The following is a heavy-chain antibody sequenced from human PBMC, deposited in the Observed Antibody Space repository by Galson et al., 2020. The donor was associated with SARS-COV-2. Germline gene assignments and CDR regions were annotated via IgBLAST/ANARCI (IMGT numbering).Heavy chain of an antibody. CDR3: ARGYSSSSPEYYYYYYMDV. J-gene: IGHJ6*03. Sequence: SETLSLTCTVSGGSISSGGYYWSWIRQHPGKGLEWIGYIYYSGSTYYNPSLKSRVTISVDTSKNQFSLKLSSVTAADTAVYYCARGYSSSSPEYYYYYYMDVGGKGTTVTVSS. CDR2: IYYSGST. V-gene: IGHV4-31*03. CDR1: GGSISSGGYY. D-gene: IGHD6-6*01.